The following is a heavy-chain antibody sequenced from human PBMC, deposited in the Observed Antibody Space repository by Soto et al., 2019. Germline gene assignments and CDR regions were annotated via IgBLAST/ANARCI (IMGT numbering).Heavy chain of an antibody. CDR1: GASISRYY. J-gene: IGHJ3*01. CDR3: ASLNFDILTGYYAFDL. Sequence: PSETLSLTCTVSGASISRYYWSWIRQSPEKGLEYIGYISYSGSTNYNPSLKSRVTTSLDTSKNQFSLKLSSVTAADTAIYYCASLNFDILTGYYAFDLWGQGTMVTVSS. D-gene: IGHD3-9*01. V-gene: IGHV4-59*08. CDR2: ISYSGST.